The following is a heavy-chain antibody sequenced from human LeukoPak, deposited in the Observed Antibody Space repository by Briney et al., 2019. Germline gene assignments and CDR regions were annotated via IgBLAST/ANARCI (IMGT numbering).Heavy chain of an antibody. CDR3: ARNYYGSGSYYNLWFDP. CDR2: IVPLFDTA. D-gene: IGHD3-10*01. J-gene: IGHJ5*02. V-gene: IGHV1-69*13. Sequence: RASVTVSCKASGGTFSNYAISWVRQAPGQGLEWMGGIVPLFDTADYAQKFQGRVTITADESTSTAYMELSSLRSEDTAVYYCARNYYGSGSYYNLWFDPWGQGTLVAVSS. CDR1: GGTFSNYA.